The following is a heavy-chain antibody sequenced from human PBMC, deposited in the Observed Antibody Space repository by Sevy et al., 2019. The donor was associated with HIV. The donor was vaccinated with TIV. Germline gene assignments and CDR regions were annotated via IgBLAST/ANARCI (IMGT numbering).Heavy chain of an antibody. D-gene: IGHD6-19*01. CDR2: IIPIFGTA. Sequence: ASVKVSCKASGGTFSSYAISWVRQAPGKGLEWMGGIIPIFGTANYAQKFQGRVTITADESTSTAYMELSSLRSEDTAVYYCARSRSIAVSSTNYYYYYGMDVWGQGTTVTVSS. J-gene: IGHJ6*02. CDR3: ARSRSIAVSSTNYYYYYGMDV. V-gene: IGHV1-69*13. CDR1: GGTFSSYA.